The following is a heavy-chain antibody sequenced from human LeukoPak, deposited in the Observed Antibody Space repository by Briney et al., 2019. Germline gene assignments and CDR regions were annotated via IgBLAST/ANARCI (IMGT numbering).Heavy chain of an antibody. CDR3: AKDVQYSSSWEFDY. V-gene: IGHV3-23*01. J-gene: IGHJ4*02. Sequence: GGSLRLSCAASGFTFSGYAMSWVRQAPGKGLEWVAGISGSGGSTYYADSVKGRVTMSRDNSKNTLYLQMNRLRAEDTAVYYCAKDVQYSSSWEFDYWGQGTLVTVSS. CDR2: ISGSGGST. D-gene: IGHD6-13*01. CDR1: GFTFSGYA.